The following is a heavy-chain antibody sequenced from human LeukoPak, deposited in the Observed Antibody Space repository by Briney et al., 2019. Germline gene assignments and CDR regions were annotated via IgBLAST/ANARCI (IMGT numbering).Heavy chain of an antibody. CDR1: GFTFDDYA. Sequence: GGSLRLSCAASGFTFDDYAMHWVRQAPGKGLEWVSGISWNSGSIGYADSVKGRFTISRDNAKNSLYVQMNSLRAEDTALYYCAKDGEYCGGDCYHLFDYWGQGTLVTVSS. J-gene: IGHJ4*02. CDR2: ISWNSGSI. D-gene: IGHD2-21*02. CDR3: AKDGEYCGGDCYHLFDY. V-gene: IGHV3-9*01.